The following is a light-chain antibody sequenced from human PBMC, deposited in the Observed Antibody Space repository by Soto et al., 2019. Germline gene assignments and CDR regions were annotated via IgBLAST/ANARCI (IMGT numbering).Light chain of an antibody. CDR1: QSVRDSR. CDR3: QQYGVSPMYT. J-gene: IGKJ2*01. Sequence: EIVLTKSPGTLSLSPGERATLSCRASQSVRDSRLAWYQQKPGQGPRPLIYNALSRVTGIPARFSGSGAGTDFTLTISRLEPEDFAVDYCQQYGVSPMYTFGQGTKPEVK. V-gene: IGKV3-20*01. CDR2: NAL.